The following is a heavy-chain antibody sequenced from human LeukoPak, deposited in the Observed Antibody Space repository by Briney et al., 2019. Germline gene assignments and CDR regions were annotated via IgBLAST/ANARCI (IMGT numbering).Heavy chain of an antibody. V-gene: IGHV4-59*08. CDR1: GGSMSAYF. J-gene: IGHJ3*01. CDR3: ASQYCGGDCKGPGAFDV. Sequence: SETLSLSCTVSGGSMSAYFWSWIRQPPGKGLEWIGCVYNSGDTNYNPSLKSRLTISIDMSENQFSLRLRSVTAADTAVYYCASQYCGGDCKGPGAFDVWGQGTMVAVSS. D-gene: IGHD2-21*02. CDR2: VYNSGDT.